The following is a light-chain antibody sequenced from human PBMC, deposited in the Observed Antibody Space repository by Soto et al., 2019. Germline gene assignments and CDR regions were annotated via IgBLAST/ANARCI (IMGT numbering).Light chain of an antibody. Sequence: ENGLTQSPGTLSLSPGERATLSCRASQSVSNNYLAWYQQKPGQAPRLLIYGASNRATGIPDRFSGSGSGTDFTLTISRLEPEDFAVYYCQQYGSSPGTFGQGTRWIS. V-gene: IGKV3-20*01. CDR1: QSVSNNY. CDR2: GAS. J-gene: IGKJ1*01. CDR3: QQYGSSPGT.